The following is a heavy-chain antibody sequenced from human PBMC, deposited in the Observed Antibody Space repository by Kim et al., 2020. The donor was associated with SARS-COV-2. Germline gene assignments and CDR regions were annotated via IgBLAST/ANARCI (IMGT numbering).Heavy chain of an antibody. CDR3: ATLGWSGYYYFDY. CDR1: GYTFTGYY. V-gene: IGHV1-2*02. CDR2: INPNSGGT. J-gene: IGHJ4*02. Sequence: ASVKVSCKASGYTFTGYYMHWVRQAPGQGLEWMGWINPNSGGTNYAQKFQGRVTMTRDTSISTAYMELSRLRSDDTAVYYCATLGWSGYYYFDYWGQGTLVTVSS. D-gene: IGHD3-3*01.